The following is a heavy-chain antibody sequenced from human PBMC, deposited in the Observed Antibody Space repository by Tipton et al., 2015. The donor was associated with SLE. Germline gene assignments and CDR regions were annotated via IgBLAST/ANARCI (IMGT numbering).Heavy chain of an antibody. CDR3: ARESFTNDFYYYMDV. J-gene: IGHJ6*03. V-gene: IGHV4-59*01. Sequence: TLSLTCTVSGGSISSLSWSWIRQSPGKGLEWIGEINHSGSTDYNPSLKSRLTISVDTSKNQFSLRLNSVTAADTAIYYCARESFTNDFYYYMDVWGKGTTVTVSS. CDR2: INHSGST. D-gene: IGHD2-8*01. CDR1: GGSISSLS.